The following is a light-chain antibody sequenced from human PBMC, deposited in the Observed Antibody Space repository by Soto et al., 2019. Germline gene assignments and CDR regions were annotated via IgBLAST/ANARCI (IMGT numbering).Light chain of an antibody. CDR1: QTVSRY. CDR2: YAS. Sequence: VLTQSPATLSLSPGERATLSCRASQTVSRYLAWYQQKPGQAPRLLIYYASNRATGIPARFSGSGSGTDYTLTISSLEPEEFAIYYCQQRSTWPLFTFGGGTKVEI. V-gene: IGKV3-11*01. J-gene: IGKJ4*01. CDR3: QQRSTWPLFT.